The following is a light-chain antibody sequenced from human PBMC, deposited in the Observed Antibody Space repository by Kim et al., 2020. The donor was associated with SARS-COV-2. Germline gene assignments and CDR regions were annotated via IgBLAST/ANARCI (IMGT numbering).Light chain of an antibody. Sequence: STGQRATRSCRASQSVSSYLAWYQQKPGQAPRLLNYDASKRATGNPARFSGSGSGTDFTLTISSLEPEVFAVYYCQQRSNWPPITYGQGTRLEIK. CDR2: DAS. V-gene: IGKV3-11*01. CDR3: QQRSNWPPIT. CDR1: QSVSSY. J-gene: IGKJ5*01.